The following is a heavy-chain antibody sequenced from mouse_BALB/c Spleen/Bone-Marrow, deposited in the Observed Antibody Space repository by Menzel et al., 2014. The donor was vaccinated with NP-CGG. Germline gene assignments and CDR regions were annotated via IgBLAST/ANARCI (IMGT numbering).Heavy chain of an antibody. Sequence: EVQLQQSGPELVKPGASVKISFKASGYSFTDYFMNWVKQSHGKSLEWIGRINPYSGDTFYNQKFKAKATLTVDKSSSTAHMELLSLTSEDSAVYYCGRWANWGQGTSLTVSS. J-gene: IGHJ2*02. CDR2: INPYSGDT. CDR1: GYSFTDYF. V-gene: IGHV1-37*01. CDR3: GRWAN.